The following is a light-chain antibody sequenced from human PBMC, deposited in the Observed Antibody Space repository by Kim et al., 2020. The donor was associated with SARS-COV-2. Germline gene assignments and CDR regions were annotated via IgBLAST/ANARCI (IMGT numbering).Light chain of an antibody. V-gene: IGLV3-1*01. CDR3: QAWDSSTVV. CDR2: QDT. J-gene: IGLJ7*01. Sequence: GSPGQTASFTCSGDKLGDKYTSWYQQRPGQSPVLVIYQDTKRPSGIPERFSGSNSGNTATLTISEAQAMDEADYYCQAWDSSTVVFGGGTQLTVL. CDR1: KLGDKY.